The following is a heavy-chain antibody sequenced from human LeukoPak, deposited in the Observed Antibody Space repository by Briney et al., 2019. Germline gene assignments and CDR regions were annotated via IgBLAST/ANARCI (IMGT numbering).Heavy chain of an antibody. Sequence: ASVKVSCKASGYTFTGYYMHWVRQAPGQGLEWMGCINPNSGGTNYAQKFQGRVTMTRDTSISTAYMELSRLRSDDTAVYYCARDLTHRRNYDNSGYQIVPAFWGQGTLVTVSS. CDR3: ARDLTHRRNYDNSGYQIVPAF. V-gene: IGHV1-2*02. CDR2: INPNSGGT. CDR1: GYTFTGYY. D-gene: IGHD3-22*01. J-gene: IGHJ4*02.